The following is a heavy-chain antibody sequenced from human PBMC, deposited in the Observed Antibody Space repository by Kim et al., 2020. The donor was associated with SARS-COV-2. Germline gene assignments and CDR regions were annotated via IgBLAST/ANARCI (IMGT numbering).Heavy chain of an antibody. CDR3: ARGAYGDYFSFDY. CDR1: GFTFSSYS. D-gene: IGHD4-17*01. J-gene: IGHJ4*02. V-gene: IGHV3-48*02. Sequence: GGSLRLSCTASGFTFSSYSPNWVRQAPGKGLEWISYIHKGRGSIFYADSVQGRFTVSRDNGQNSLYLDMSSLRDDDTAVYYCARGAYGDYFSFDYWGLGTLVTVSS. CDR2: IHKGRGSI.